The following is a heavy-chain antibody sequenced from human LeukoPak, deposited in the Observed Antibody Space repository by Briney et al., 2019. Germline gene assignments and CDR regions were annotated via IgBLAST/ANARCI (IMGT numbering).Heavy chain of an antibody. CDR2: ISSNGGST. Sequence: PGGSLRLSCAASGFTFSSYAIHWVRQAPGKGLEYVSAISSNGGSTYYANSVKGRFTISRDNSKNTLYPQMGSLRAEDMAVYYCARGRAAGISAEYFQHWGQGTLVTVSS. CDR3: ARGRAAGISAEYFQH. CDR1: GFTFSSYA. V-gene: IGHV3-64*01. J-gene: IGHJ1*01. D-gene: IGHD6-13*01.